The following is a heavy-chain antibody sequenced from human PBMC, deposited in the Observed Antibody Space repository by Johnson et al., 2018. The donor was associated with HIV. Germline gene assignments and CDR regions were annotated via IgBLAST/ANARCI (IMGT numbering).Heavy chain of an antibody. J-gene: IGHJ3*01. V-gene: IGHV3-30*18. Sequence: QVQLVEYGGGVVQPGRSLRLSCAASGFSFSSYDMHWVRQAPGKGLEWVAVISYDGSNKYYADSVKGRFTISRDNSKNTLYLQMNSLRAEDTAVYYCAKGGVGAVAGIDWGWGQGTMVTVSS. CDR1: GFSFSSYD. D-gene: IGHD6-19*01. CDR3: AKGGVGAVAGIDWG. CDR2: ISYDGSNK.